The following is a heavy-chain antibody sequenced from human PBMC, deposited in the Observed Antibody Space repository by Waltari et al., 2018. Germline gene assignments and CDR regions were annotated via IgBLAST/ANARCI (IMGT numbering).Heavy chain of an antibody. CDR3: ARDRDWAFDI. CDR1: GFPLRSYR. CDR2: ISGDSGSI. Sequence: EVQLVESGGCLVQPGGSLILHCAASGFPLRSYRMTWFRQAPGKGLEWVSYISGDSGSIHYADSVKGRITVSRDNAKNSLYLQMSSLTAEDTAVFYCARDRDWAFDIWGQGTMVTVSS. V-gene: IGHV3-48*04. J-gene: IGHJ3*02. D-gene: IGHD2-21*01.